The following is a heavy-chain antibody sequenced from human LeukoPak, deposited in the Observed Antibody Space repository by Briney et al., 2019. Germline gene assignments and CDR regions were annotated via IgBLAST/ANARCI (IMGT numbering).Heavy chain of an antibody. CDR1: GYTFTSYD. J-gene: IGHJ4*02. CDR3: ARVGYDASGWYPNLDF. D-gene: IGHD6-19*01. Sequence: ASVKVSCKASGYTFTSYDINWVRQATGQGLEWMGWMNPNSGNTGYAQKFQGRVTITRNSSISTAYMELSSLRSEDTAVYYCARVGYDASGWYPNLDFWGQGTLVTVSS. V-gene: IGHV1-8*03. CDR2: MNPNSGNT.